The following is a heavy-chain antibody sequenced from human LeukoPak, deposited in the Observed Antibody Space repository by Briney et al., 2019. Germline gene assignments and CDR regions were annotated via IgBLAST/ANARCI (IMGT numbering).Heavy chain of an antibody. CDR1: GFTFSSYG. Sequence: GGSLRLSCAASGFTFSSYGMTWVRQAPGKGLEWVSAISGSGGSTYYADSGKGRSTISRDNSKNTLYLQMNSLRAEDTAVYYCAKFGLAGSGRYHDAFDIWGQGTMVTVSS. CDR3: AKFGLAGSGRYHDAFDI. D-gene: IGHD3-10*01. V-gene: IGHV3-23*01. J-gene: IGHJ3*02. CDR2: ISGSGGST.